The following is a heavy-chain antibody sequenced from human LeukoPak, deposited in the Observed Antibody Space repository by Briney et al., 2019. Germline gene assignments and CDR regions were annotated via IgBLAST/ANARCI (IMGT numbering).Heavy chain of an antibody. J-gene: IGHJ4*02. Sequence: NPSETLSLTCTVSGYSISSGYYWGWIRQPPGKGLEWIGSIYHSGSTYYNPSLKSRVTISVDTSKNQFSLKLSSVTAADTAVYYCARSGEGVWFGELPHFWGQGTLVTVSS. D-gene: IGHD3-10*01. CDR3: ARSGEGVWFGELPHF. V-gene: IGHV4-38-2*02. CDR2: IYHSGST. CDR1: GYSISSGYY.